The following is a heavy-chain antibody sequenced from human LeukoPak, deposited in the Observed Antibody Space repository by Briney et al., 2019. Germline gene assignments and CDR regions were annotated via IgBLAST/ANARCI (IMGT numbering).Heavy chain of an antibody. CDR1: GGSFSGYY. CDR2: INHSGST. D-gene: IGHD3-3*01. CDR3: ASSPPITIQPYYYYYMDV. J-gene: IGHJ6*03. Sequence: SETLSLTCPVYGGSFSGYYWSWIRQPPGKGLEWIGEINHSGSTNYNPSLKSRVTISVDTSKNQFSLKLSSVTAADTAVYYCASSPPITIQPYYYYYMDVWGKGTTVTVSS. V-gene: IGHV4-34*01.